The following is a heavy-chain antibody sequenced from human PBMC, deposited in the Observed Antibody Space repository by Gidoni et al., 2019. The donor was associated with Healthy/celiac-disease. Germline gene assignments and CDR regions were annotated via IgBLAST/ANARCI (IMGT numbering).Heavy chain of an antibody. CDR3: ARDPVREYRHLPNQAFDI. D-gene: IGHD2-2*01. V-gene: IGHV3-48*02. J-gene: IGHJ3*02. CDR2: ISSSSSTI. CDR1: GFTFSSYS. Sequence: EVQLVESGGGLVQPGGSLRLSCAASGFTFSSYSMNWVRQAPGKGLEWVSYISSSSSTIYYADSVKGRFTISRDNAKNSLYLQMNSLRDEDTAVYYCARDPVREYRHLPNQAFDIWGQGTMVTVSS.